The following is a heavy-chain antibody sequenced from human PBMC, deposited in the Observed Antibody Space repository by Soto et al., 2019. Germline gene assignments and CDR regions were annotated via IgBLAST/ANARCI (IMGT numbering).Heavy chain of an antibody. D-gene: IGHD3-10*01. CDR3: AKGSPQIGGLDV. CDR1: GFTLSDYD. CDR2: VSTSGEA. J-gene: IGHJ6*01. V-gene: IGHV3-13*01. Sequence: PVGSLRLSCAASGFTLSDYDMNWVRQVRGKGLQWVSSVSTSGEAYYLASVKGRFIISRDNAYNSLNLQLNSLTADDTAVYYCAKGSPQIGGLDVWGQGTTVTVS.